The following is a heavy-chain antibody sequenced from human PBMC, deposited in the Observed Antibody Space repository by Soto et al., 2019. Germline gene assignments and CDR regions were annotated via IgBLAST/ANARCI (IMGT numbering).Heavy chain of an antibody. J-gene: IGHJ4*02. CDR1: GASISYGGFS. CDR2: ISHLENT. V-gene: IGHV4-30-2*06. Sequence: SETLSLTCTVSGASISYGGFSWSWIRQSPGTGLEWIGYISHLENTYLHPSFKSRLTLSIDRTRNQFSLKLSSVTAADMAVYYCARGGAYDSFDYRGQGLLLTVSS. CDR3: ARGGAYDSFDY. D-gene: IGHD5-12*01.